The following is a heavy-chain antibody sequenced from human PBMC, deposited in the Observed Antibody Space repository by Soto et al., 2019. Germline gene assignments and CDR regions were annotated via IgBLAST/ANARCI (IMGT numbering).Heavy chain of an antibody. Sequence: PLEILSLTCAVSGASVSSTCWWSWVRQPPGKGPEWIGEINHRGSANYNPSLRSRVTMSVDISKSQFSLRLTSVTAADTAAYYCARYNAASGTYYFDYWGQGALVTVSS. CDR3: ARYNAASGTYYFDY. D-gene: IGHD6-13*01. CDR1: GASVSSTCW. V-gene: IGHV4-4*02. CDR2: INHRGSA. J-gene: IGHJ4*02.